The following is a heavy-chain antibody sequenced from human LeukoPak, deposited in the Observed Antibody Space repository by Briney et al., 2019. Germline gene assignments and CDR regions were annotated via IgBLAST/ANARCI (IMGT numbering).Heavy chain of an antibody. J-gene: IGHJ4*02. CDR3: AKVSESERPTAITMVRGVHFDY. CDR1: GFTFSNYW. CDR2: ITPDGTYT. V-gene: IGHV3-74*01. D-gene: IGHD3-10*01. Sequence: GGSLRLSCAASGFTFSNYWIHWVRQAPGKGLEWVSRITPDGTYTNYADSVNGRFTISRDNAKNTLYLQMNSLRAEDTALYYCAKVSESERPTAITMVRGVHFDYWGQGTLVTVSS.